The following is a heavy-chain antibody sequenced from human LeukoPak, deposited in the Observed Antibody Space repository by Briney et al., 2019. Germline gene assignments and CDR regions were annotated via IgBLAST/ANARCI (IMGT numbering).Heavy chain of an antibody. D-gene: IGHD2-2*01. CDR3: ARGGYCSSTSCYGAFRFDP. CDR2: ISSIGSTI. CDR1: GFTFSSYE. Sequence: GRSLRLSCAASGFTFSSYEMNWVRQAPGKGLEWVSHISSIGSTIYYTDSVKGRFTISRDNAKNSLYLQMNSLRAEDTAVYYCARGGYCSSTSCYGAFRFDPWGQGTLVTVSS. V-gene: IGHV3-48*03. J-gene: IGHJ5*02.